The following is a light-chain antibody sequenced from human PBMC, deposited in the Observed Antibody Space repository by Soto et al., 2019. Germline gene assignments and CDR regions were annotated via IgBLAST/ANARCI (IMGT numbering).Light chain of an antibody. Sequence: DIPMTQSPSSLSASVGDRVTISCQASQDISNYLNWYQQKPGKAPKLLIYDASTLETGVPSRFSGSGSGTDFTFTISSLQPEDIGTYYCQQYDTLQFTFGPGTKVNIK. CDR3: QQYDTLQFT. V-gene: IGKV1-33*01. J-gene: IGKJ3*01. CDR1: QDISNY. CDR2: DAS.